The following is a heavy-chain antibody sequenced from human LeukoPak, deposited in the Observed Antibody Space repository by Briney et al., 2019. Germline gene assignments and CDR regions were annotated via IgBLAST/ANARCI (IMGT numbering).Heavy chain of an antibody. J-gene: IGHJ5*02. CDR1: GFTFSSYW. CDR2: IKQDGRDK. V-gene: IGHV3-7*01. D-gene: IGHD3-22*01. Sequence: GGSLRLSCAASGFTFSSYWMSWVRQAPGKGLEWVANIKQDGRDKYYVDSVKGRFTISRDNAKNSLYLQMNSLRAEDTAVYYCARDSPHYYDSSGSWFDPWGQGTLVTVSS. CDR3: ARDSPHYYDSSGSWFDP.